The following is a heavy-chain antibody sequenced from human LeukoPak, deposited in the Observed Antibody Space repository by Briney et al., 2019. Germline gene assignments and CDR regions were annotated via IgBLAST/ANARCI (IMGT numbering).Heavy chain of an antibody. J-gene: IGHJ5*02. CDR2: IYYSGDT. Sequence: SVTLPLTCTVSGGSISSSSYYWGWIGQPPGKGLEWIGTIYYSGDTYYNPSLKSRVNISVHTSKSQFSLKLRSVTAADTAVYLCARQEWLVLREDWFDPWGQGTLVTVSS. CDR3: ARQEWLVLREDWFDP. D-gene: IGHD6-19*01. CDR1: GGSISSSSYY. V-gene: IGHV4-39*01.